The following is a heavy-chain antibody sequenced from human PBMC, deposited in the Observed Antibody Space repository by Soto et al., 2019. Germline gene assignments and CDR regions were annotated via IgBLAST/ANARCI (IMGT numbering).Heavy chain of an antibody. D-gene: IGHD3-22*01. CDR2: ISAYDGNT. J-gene: IGHJ6*02. CDR3: ARGGYYDSSGSRNYHYYGMNV. V-gene: IGHV1-18*01. CDR1: GYTFTSYG. Sequence: QVQLVQSGAEVKKPGASVKVSCKASGYTFTSYGISWVRQAPGQGLEWLGWISAYDGNTKYAPRLHGRVFMTTDTSTSTAYMGLRSLRSDDTAVYYCARGGYYDSSGSRNYHYYGMNVWGQGTTVTVSS.